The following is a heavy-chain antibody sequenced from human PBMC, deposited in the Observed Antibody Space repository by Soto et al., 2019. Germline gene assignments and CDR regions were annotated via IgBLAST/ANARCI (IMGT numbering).Heavy chain of an antibody. J-gene: IGHJ4*02. D-gene: IGHD1-26*01. CDR3: ARGGAMGVDY. CDR1: GFTFNTHW. V-gene: IGHV3-74*01. Sequence: GGSLRLSCTAPGFTFNTHWMHWVRQAPGKGLVWVSRIYFDGITTNYADSVKGRLTVSRDNAKNTVYLHVNTLRDEDTAVYYCARGGAMGVDYWGQGTLVTVSS. CDR2: IYFDGITT.